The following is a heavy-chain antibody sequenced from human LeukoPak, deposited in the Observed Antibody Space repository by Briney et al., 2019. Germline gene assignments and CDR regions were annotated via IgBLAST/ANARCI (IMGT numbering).Heavy chain of an antibody. J-gene: IGHJ4*02. V-gene: IGHV3-23*01. CDR1: GFTFSSYA. Sequence: GGSLRLSCAASGFTFSSYAMSWVRQAPGKGLEYISAISSSGDDTLYADSVKGRFTISRDNFKNTLYLQMNSLRAEDTAVYYCARTAKGASNWYFLDCWGQGTLVTVSS. D-gene: IGHD6-13*01. CDR3: ARTAKGASNWYFLDC. CDR2: ISSSGDDT.